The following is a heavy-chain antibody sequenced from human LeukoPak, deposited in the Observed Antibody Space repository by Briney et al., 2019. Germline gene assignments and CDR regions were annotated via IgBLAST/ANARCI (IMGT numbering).Heavy chain of an antibody. V-gene: IGHV4-38-2*02. J-gene: IGHJ4*02. CDR2: FYHSGST. CDR1: GYSISNDHN. CDR3: ATDNGGGFDC. D-gene: IGHD2-21*01. Sequence: SETLSLTCGVSGYSISNDHNCGWIRQPPGKGLEWIVSFYHSGSTHYTPSLKSRVITSVDTFKNQFSLKLTSVTAANTAVYYCATDNGGGFDCWGQGTLVTVAS.